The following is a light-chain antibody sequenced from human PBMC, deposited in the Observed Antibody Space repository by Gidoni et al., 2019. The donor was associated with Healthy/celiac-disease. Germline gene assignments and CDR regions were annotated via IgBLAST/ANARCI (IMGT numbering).Light chain of an antibody. CDR3: QQSYSTPPLT. J-gene: IGKJ5*01. V-gene: IGKV1-39*01. Sequence: DIQMTQSPSSLSASVGDRVTITCRASQSISIYLNWYQQKPGKAPKLLIYAASSLQSGVPSRFSGSGSGTDFTLTISSLQPEDFATYYCQQSYSTPPLTFGQGTRLEIK. CDR2: AAS. CDR1: QSISIY.